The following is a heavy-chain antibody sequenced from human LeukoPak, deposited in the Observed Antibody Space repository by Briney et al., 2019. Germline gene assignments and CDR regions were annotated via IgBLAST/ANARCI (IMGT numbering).Heavy chain of an antibody. Sequence: GGSLRLSCAAPGFTLSNAWMSWVRQAPGKGLEWVGRIKSKTDGGTTDYAAPVKGRFTISRDDSKNTLYLQMNSLKTEDTAVYYCTTGGDETYYDFWSGYYPYWGQGTLVTVSS. D-gene: IGHD3-3*01. CDR1: GFTLSNAW. CDR3: TTGGDETYYDFWSGYYPY. V-gene: IGHV3-15*01. J-gene: IGHJ4*02. CDR2: IKSKTDGGTT.